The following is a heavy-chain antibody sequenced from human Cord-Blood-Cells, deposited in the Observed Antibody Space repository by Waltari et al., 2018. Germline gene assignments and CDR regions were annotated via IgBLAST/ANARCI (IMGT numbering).Heavy chain of an antibody. D-gene: IGHD1-26*01. J-gene: IGHJ4*02. CDR2: IYHSGST. Sequence: QVQLQESGPGLVKPSETLSLTCAVSVSSISSGYYWGCIRQPPGKGLEWIGSIYHSGSTYYNPSLKSRVTISVDTSKNQFSLKLSSVTAADTAVYYCARVFRRGSYYDYWGQGTLVTVSS. CDR3: ARVFRRGSYYDY. CDR1: VSSISSGYY. V-gene: IGHV4-38-2*01.